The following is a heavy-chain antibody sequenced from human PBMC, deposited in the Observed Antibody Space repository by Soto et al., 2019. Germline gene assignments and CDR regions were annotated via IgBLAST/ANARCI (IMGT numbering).Heavy chain of an antibody. J-gene: IGHJ6*02. CDR3: TRILNTAMVERYYYYGMDV. CDR2: IRSKANSYAT. V-gene: IGHV3-73*01. D-gene: IGHD5-18*01. Sequence: GGSLRLSCAASGFTFSGSAMHWVRQASGKGLEWVGRIRSKANSYATAYAASVKGRFTISRDDSKNTAYLQMNSLKTEDTAVYYCTRILNTAMVERYYYYGMDVWGQGTTVTVSS. CDR1: GFTFSGSA.